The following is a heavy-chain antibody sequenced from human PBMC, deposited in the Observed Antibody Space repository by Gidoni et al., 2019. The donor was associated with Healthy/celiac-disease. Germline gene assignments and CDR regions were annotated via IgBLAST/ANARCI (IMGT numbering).Heavy chain of an antibody. J-gene: IGHJ6*02. CDR3: AKDRGSSQPGYYYYGMDV. CDR1: GFPFSSYA. V-gene: IGHV3-23*01. CDR2: ISGSGGST. Sequence: EVQLLESGGGLVQPGGSLRLSCAASGFPFSSYAMSWVRQAPGKGLEWVSAISGSGGSTYYADSVKGRFTISRDNSKNTLYLQMNSLRAEDTAVYYCAKDRGSSQPGYYYYGMDVWGQGTTVTVSS. D-gene: IGHD6-13*01.